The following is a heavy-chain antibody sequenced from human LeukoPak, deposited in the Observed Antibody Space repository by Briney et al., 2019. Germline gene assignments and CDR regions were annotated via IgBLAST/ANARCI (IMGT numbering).Heavy chain of an antibody. CDR3: ARKLGTGSHPFLEWYFDL. CDR2: IHYTGST. D-gene: IGHD7-27*01. CDR1: GASIANYY. Sequence: SETLSLTCTLSGASIANYYWSWIRQPPGKRMEWIGYIHYTGSTNYNPSLKSRVSLSIDTSRDQFSLRLSSVTAADTAAYYCARKLGTGSHPFLEWYFDLWGRGTLVTVTS. V-gene: IGHV4-59*01. J-gene: IGHJ2*01.